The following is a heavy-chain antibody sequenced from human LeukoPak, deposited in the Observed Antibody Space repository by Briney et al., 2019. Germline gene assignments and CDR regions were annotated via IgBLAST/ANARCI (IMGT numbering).Heavy chain of an antibody. CDR3: TRGYPIFDY. D-gene: IGHD3-16*02. CDR2: ISYDGSNE. V-gene: IGHV3-30*03. J-gene: IGHJ4*02. Sequence: GGSLRLSCAASGFTFSSYGMHWVRQAPGKGLEWVAVISYDGSNEYFADSVKGRFTISRDNSKNTLYLQMNSLRVEDTAVYYCTRGYPIFDYWGQGTLVTVSS. CDR1: GFTFSSYG.